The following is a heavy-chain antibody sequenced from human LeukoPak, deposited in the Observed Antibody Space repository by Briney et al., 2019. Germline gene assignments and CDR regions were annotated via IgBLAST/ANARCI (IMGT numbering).Heavy chain of an antibody. CDR3: ARAGFTFSDYFGSFFDY. D-gene: IGHD3-10*01. CDR1: GFTFSSYG. CDR2: ISGSGGST. J-gene: IGHJ4*02. V-gene: IGHV3-23*01. Sequence: PGGSLRLSCAASGFTFSSYGMSWVRQAPGKGLEWVSAISGSGGSTYYADSVKGRFTISRDNSKNTLYPQMNSLRAEDTAVYYCARAGFTFSDYFGSFFDYWGQGTLVTVSS.